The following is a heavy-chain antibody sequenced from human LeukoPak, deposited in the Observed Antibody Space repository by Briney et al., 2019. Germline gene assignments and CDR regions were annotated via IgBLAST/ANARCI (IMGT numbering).Heavy chain of an antibody. V-gene: IGHV3-23*01. Sequence: PGGSLRLSCAASGFTFSSYAMSWVRQAPGKGLEWVSAISGSGGSTYYADSVKGRFTISRDNSKNSLYLQMNSLRAEDMALYYCAKDISGDFWSGFDYWGQGTLVTVSS. D-gene: IGHD3-3*01. CDR2: ISGSGGST. CDR3: AKDISGDFWSGFDY. CDR1: GFTFSSYA. J-gene: IGHJ4*02.